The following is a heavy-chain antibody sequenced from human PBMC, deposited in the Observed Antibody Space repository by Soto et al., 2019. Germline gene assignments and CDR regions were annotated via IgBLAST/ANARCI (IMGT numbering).Heavy chain of an antibody. Sequence: QVQLVQSGAEVKKPGSSVKVSCKASGGTFSSYTISWVRQAPGQGLEWMGRIIPILGIANYAQKFQGRVTITADKSTSTAYMELSSLRSEDTAVYYCARVDSGYDFDYWGQGTLVTVSS. V-gene: IGHV1-69*02. J-gene: IGHJ4*02. D-gene: IGHD5-12*01. CDR2: IIPILGIA. CDR3: ARVDSGYDFDY. CDR1: GGTFSSYT.